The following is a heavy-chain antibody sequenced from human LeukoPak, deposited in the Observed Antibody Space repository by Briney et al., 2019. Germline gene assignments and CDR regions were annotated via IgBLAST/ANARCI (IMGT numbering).Heavy chain of an antibody. V-gene: IGHV3-21*01. J-gene: IGHJ4*02. Sequence: PGGSLRLSCAASGFTFSSYSMNWVRQAPGKGLEWVSSVSSSSAYIYYADSVKGRSTISRDNAKNSLYLQMNSLRVEDTAVYYCARAGSSGWYFDYWGQGTLVTVSS. D-gene: IGHD6-19*01. CDR3: ARAGSSGWYFDY. CDR1: GFTFSSYS. CDR2: VSSSSAYI.